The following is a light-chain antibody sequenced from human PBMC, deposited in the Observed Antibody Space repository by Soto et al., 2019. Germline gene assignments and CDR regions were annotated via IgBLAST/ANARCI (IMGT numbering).Light chain of an antibody. Sequence: DVQMTQSPSSLSASVGDRVTITCRASQDINSYLAWYQQKPGNAPKSLIYAASSLQTGVPSRFSGSEYVTDFTLTINNLQPEDSATYYCQQYNIYPLTFGGGTKVEIK. J-gene: IGKJ4*01. CDR1: QDINSY. CDR3: QQYNIYPLT. V-gene: IGKV1D-16*01. CDR2: AAS.